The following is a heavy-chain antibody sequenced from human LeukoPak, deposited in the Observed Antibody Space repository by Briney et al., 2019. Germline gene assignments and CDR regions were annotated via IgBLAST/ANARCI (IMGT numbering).Heavy chain of an antibody. CDR1: GYTFTGYY. CDR3: ARAWYYYDSSGYYYYYGMDV. CDR2: INPNSGGT. V-gene: IGHV1-2*02. Sequence: ASVMVSCKASGYTFTGYYMHWVRQAPGQGLEWMGWINPNSGGTNYAQKFQGRVTMTRDASISTAYMELSRLRSDDTAVYYCARAWYYYDSSGYYYYYGMDVWGQGTTVTVSS. J-gene: IGHJ6*02. D-gene: IGHD3-22*01.